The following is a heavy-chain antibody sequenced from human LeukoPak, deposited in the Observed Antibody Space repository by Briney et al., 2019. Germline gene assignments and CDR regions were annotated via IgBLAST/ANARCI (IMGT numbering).Heavy chain of an antibody. CDR1: GFTFSSYW. V-gene: IGHV3-48*04. D-gene: IGHD3-22*01. J-gene: IGHJ4*02. CDR2: ITSGGSTI. CDR3: TTSSAYHYFDFDY. Sequence: GGSLRLSCAASGFTFSSYWMHWVRQAPGKGLEWVSYITSGGSTIYYADSVKGRFTMSRDNAKTSLYLQMNSLRAEDTAVYYCTTSSAYHYFDFDYWGQGTLVTVSS.